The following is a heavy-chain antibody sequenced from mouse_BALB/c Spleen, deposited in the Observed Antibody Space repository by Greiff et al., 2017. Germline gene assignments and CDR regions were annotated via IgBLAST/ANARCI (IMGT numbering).Heavy chain of an antibody. J-gene: IGHJ4*01. V-gene: IGHV3-6*02. CDR3: ASPYGNYGYYAMDY. D-gene: IGHD2-1*01. CDR2: ISYDGSN. Sequence: EVKLVESGPGLVKPSQSLSLTCSVTGYSITSGYYWNWIRQFPGNKLEWMGYISYDGSNNYNPSLKNRISITRDTAKNQFFLKLNSVTTEDTATYYCASPYGNYGYYAMDYWGQGTSVTVSS. CDR1: GYSITSGYY.